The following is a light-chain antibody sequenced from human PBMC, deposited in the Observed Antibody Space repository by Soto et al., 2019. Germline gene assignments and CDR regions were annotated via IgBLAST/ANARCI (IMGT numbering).Light chain of an antibody. V-gene: IGLV2-14*01. Sequence: QSVLTQPASVSVSPGQSITISCTGTSSDVGRYNYVSWYQQHPGKAPKLMIYEVSNRPSGVSNRFSGSKSGNTASLTISGLQAEDEADYYCSSYTSSSTPFVFGTGTKVTVL. J-gene: IGLJ1*01. CDR1: SSDVGRYNY. CDR3: SSYTSSSTPFV. CDR2: EVS.